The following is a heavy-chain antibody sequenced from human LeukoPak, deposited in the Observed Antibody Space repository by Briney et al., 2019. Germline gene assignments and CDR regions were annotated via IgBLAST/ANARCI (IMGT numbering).Heavy chain of an antibody. J-gene: IGHJ4*02. CDR1: GLTFSTTW. Sequence: GGSLTLSCAASGLTFSTTWMHWVRHAPGRGVVWVSRIISYGCLTTHAGSVKGRFTISRDNPKHMLYLHMNSLRAEDTAVYYCARPYYVAANYYFDYWGQGTLVTVSS. CDR3: ARPYYVAANYYFDY. V-gene: IGHV3-74*01. D-gene: IGHD1-26*01. CDR2: IISYGCLT.